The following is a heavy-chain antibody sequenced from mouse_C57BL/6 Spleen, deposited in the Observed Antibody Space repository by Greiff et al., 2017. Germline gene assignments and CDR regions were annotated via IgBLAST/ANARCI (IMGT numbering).Heavy chain of an antibody. CDR3: AREYYGSSGMDY. CDR1: GYTFTSYG. Sequence: QVQLKESGAELARPGASVKLSCKASGYTFTSYGISWVKQRTGQGLEWIGEIYPRSGNTYYNEKFKGKATLTADKSSSTAYMELRSLTSEDSAVYFCAREYYGSSGMDYWGQGTSVTVSS. J-gene: IGHJ4*01. CDR2: IYPRSGNT. D-gene: IGHD1-1*01. V-gene: IGHV1-81*01.